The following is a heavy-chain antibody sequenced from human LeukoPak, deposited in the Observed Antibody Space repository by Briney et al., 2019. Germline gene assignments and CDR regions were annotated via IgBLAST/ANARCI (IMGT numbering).Heavy chain of an antibody. CDR1: GGSISSSSYY. J-gene: IGHJ4*02. CDR3: ARSFYDLGVYFDY. Sequence: PSETLSLTCTVSGGSISSSSYYWGWIRQPPGKGLEWIGSIYYSGSTYYNPSLKSRVTISVDTSKNQFSLKLSSVTAADTAVYYCARSFYDLGVYFDYWGQGTLVTVSS. D-gene: IGHD3-3*01. CDR2: IYYSGST. V-gene: IGHV4-39*01.